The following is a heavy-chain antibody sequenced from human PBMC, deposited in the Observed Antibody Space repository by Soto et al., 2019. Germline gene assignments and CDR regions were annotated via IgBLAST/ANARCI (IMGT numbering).Heavy chain of an antibody. J-gene: IGHJ6*02. CDR1: GVSVSSGSYY. CDR3: ARDLTATCGAYGMDV. D-gene: IGHD4-17*01. Sequence: SETLSLTCSVSGVSVSSGSYYWSWIRQPPGKGLEWIGCIYSTGSTKHNPSLKSRAIISVDTSKNQFSLKLTSVTAADTAVYYRARDLTATCGAYGMDVWGQGTTVTVSS. CDR2: IYSTGST. V-gene: IGHV4-61*01.